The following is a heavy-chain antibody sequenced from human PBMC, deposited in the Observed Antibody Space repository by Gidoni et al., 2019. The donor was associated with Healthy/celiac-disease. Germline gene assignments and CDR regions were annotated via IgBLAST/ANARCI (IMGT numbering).Heavy chain of an antibody. CDR1: GRSISSADYY. CDR2: IYYSGST. D-gene: IGHD2-21*02. J-gene: IGHJ4*02. V-gene: IGHV4-30-4*01. Sequence: QVHLHESRPGLLEPSQPLSLSCTVPGRSISSADYYWRWIRQPPGQGLEWIGYIYYSGSTYYNPSLKSRVTISVDTSKNQFSLKLSSVTAADTAVYYCARAVVTHIDYWGQGTLVTVSS. CDR3: ARAVVTHIDY.